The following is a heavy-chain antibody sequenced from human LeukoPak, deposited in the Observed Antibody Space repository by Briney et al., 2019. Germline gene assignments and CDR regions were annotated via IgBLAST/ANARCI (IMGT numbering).Heavy chain of an antibody. V-gene: IGHV4-4*02. CDR1: GVSISSTNW. CDR2: VYHSGST. CDR3: ATYYDSRGYRFDY. Sequence: SGTLSLTCAVSGVSISSTNWWSWVRQPPGKGLEWIGEVYHSGSTNYNAALKSRVTISVDKSKNQFSLELNSVTAADTAVYYCATYYDSRGYRFDYWGQGTLVTVSS. J-gene: IGHJ4*02. D-gene: IGHD3-22*01.